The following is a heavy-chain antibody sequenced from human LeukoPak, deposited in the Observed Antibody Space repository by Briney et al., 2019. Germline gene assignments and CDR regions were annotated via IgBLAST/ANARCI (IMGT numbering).Heavy chain of an antibody. Sequence: SETLSLTCTVSGYSISSGYYWGWIRQPPGKGLEWIGYIYYSGSTNYNPSLKSRVTISVDTSKNQFSLKLSSVTAADTAVYYCARARLLGWPFLFDPWGQGTLVTVSS. CDR3: ARARLLGWPFLFDP. J-gene: IGHJ5*02. CDR1: GYSISSGYY. D-gene: IGHD4-23*01. V-gene: IGHV4-61*01. CDR2: IYYSGST.